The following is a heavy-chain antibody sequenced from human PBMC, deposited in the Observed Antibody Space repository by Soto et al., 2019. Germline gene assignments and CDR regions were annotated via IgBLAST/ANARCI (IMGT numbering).Heavy chain of an antibody. CDR3: ARDRDVAVAGTGSSYYYYYMDV. D-gene: IGHD6-19*01. J-gene: IGHJ6*03. CDR1: GGSISSYY. CDR2: IYYSGST. Sequence: QVQLQESGPGLVKPSETLSLTCTVSGGSISSYYWSWIRQPPGKGLEWIGYIYYSGSTNYNPSLKSRVTISVDTSKNQFSLKLTSVTAADTAVYYCARDRDVAVAGTGSSYYYYYMDVWGKGTTVTVSS. V-gene: IGHV4-59*01.